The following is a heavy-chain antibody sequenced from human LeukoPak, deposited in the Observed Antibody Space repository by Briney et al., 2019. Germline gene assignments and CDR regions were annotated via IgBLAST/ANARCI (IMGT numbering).Heavy chain of an antibody. V-gene: IGHV3-48*01. J-gene: IGHJ4*02. Sequence: GGSLRLSCAASGFTFSSYEMNWVRQAPGEGPEWVSYISSDSTTIYYADSVKGRFTISRDNAKNSLYLQMNSLRAEDTAVYYCARVLHKRNYDSSVYYGYWGQGSLVTVSS. CDR2: ISSDSTTI. CDR1: GFTFSSYE. D-gene: IGHD3-22*01. CDR3: ARVLHKRNYDSSVYYGY.